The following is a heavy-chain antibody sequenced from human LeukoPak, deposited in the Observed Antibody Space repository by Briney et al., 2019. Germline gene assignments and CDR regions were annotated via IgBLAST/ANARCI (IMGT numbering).Heavy chain of an antibody. CDR1: GFTFGNYW. J-gene: IGHJ4*02. CDR3: ARDGGFFLFDY. Sequence: GGSLRLSCAASGFTFGNYWMTRVRQAPGKGLEWLAHIKEDGSETAYVDSVRGRFTISRDNAKNSLYLQMSSLRDEDTAVYYCARDGGFFLFDYWGQGTLVSVSS. D-gene: IGHD3-16*01. V-gene: IGHV3-7*01. CDR2: IKEDGSET.